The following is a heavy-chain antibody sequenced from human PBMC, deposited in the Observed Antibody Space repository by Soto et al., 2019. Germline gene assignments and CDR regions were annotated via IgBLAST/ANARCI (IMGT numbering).Heavy chain of an antibody. J-gene: IGHJ4*02. CDR3: ARDRYSRYDLGGFNY. Sequence: GASVKVSCKASGYTFTGYYMHWVRQAPGQGLEWMGWLNPNSGGTNYAQKFQGRVTMTRDTSISTAYMELSRLRSDDTAVYYCARDRYSRYDLGGFNYWGQGTLVTVSS. D-gene: IGHD5-12*01. CDR2: LNPNSGGT. V-gene: IGHV1-2*02. CDR1: GYTFTGYY.